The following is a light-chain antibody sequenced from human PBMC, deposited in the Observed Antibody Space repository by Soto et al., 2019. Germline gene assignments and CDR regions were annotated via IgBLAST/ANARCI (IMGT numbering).Light chain of an antibody. Sequence: DMPMARSAYPLYESVGDRVTNTCWASQSINSWLAWYQQKPGKAPQILIYDASTLKSGVPSRFSASGSGTEFTLTISSLQPDDFATYYCQQYNSYSRTFGQGTKVDIK. V-gene: IGKV1-5*01. CDR2: DAS. J-gene: IGKJ1*01. CDR3: QQYNSYSRT. CDR1: QSINSW.